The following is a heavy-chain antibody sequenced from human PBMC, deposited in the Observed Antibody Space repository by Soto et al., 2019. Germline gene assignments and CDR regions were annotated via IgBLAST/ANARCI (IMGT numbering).Heavy chain of an antibody. CDR2: MNPNTGNT. D-gene: IGHD2-15*01. J-gene: IGHJ5*02. Sequence: GASVKVSCKASGYTFTSSDVYWVRQATGQGLELMGWMNPNTGNTGYPQKFQGRVTMTRNTSISTAYMELSSLRSEDTAVYYCARGSNHCSGGSCYSDWFAPWGKGTLVTVS. CDR1: GYTFTSSD. V-gene: IGHV1-8*01. CDR3: ARGSNHCSGGSCYSDWFAP.